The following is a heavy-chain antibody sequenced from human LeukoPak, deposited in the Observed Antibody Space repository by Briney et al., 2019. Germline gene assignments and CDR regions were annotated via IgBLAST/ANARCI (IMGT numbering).Heavy chain of an antibody. CDR2: IKQDGSEK. D-gene: IGHD3-10*01. V-gene: IGHV3-7*03. CDR3: AREPFLYYYGSGNPDY. CDR1: GFTFGSYW. Sequence: GGSLRLSCAASGFTFGSYWMSWVRQAPGKGLEWVANIKQDGSEKYYVDSVKGRFTISRDNAKNSLYLQMNSLRAEDTAVYYCAREPFLYYYGSGNPDYWGQGTLVTVSS. J-gene: IGHJ4*02.